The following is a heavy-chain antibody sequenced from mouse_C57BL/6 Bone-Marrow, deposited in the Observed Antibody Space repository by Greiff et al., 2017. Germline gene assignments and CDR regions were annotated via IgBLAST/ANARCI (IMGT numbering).Heavy chain of an antibody. Sequence: DVKLQESGAELVRPGASVKLSCTASGFNIKDDYMHWVKQRPEQGLEWIGWIDPENGDTEYASKFQGKATITADTSSNTAYLQLSSLTSEDTAVYYCTTRALITTVVAPDYWGQGTTLTVSS. D-gene: IGHD1-1*01. J-gene: IGHJ2*01. V-gene: IGHV14-4*01. CDR1: GFNIKDDY. CDR3: TTRALITTVVAPDY. CDR2: IDPENGDT.